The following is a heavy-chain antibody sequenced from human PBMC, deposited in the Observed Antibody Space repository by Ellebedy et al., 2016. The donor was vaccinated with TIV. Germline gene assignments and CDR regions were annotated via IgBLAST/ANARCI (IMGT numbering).Heavy chain of an antibody. D-gene: IGHD2-21*02. CDR3: AKEVRGCGGDCYSYYFDY. J-gene: IGHJ4*02. CDR2: ISWNSGSI. CDR1: GFTFSNFA. V-gene: IGHV3-9*01. Sequence: SLKISCAASGFTFSNFAMSWVRQAPGKGLEWVSGISWNSGSIGYADSVKGRFTISRDNAKNSLYLQMNSLRAEDTALYYCAKEVRGCGGDCYSYYFDYWGQGTLVTVSS.